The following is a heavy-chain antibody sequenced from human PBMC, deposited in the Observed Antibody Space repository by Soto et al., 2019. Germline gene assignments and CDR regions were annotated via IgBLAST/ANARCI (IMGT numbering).Heavy chain of an antibody. J-gene: IGHJ5*02. CDR1: GFSLSTSGVG. V-gene: IGHV2-5*02. D-gene: IGHD6-13*01. CDR3: AHSRSSSSWYSTNWFDP. Sequence: QITLKESGPPLVKPTQTLTLTCTFSGFSLSTSGVGVGWIRQPPGKALEWLALIYWDDDKRYSPSLKSRLTITKDTSKNQVVFTMTNMDPVETARYYCAHSRSSSSWYSTNWFDPWGQGTLVTVSS. CDR2: IYWDDDK.